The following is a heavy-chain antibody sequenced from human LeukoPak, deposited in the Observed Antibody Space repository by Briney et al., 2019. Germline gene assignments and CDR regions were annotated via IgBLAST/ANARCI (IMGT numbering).Heavy chain of an antibody. D-gene: IGHD3-3*01. J-gene: IGHJ4*02. CDR3: ARSVDSDY. CDR2: ISSSSSTI. CDR1: GFTFSSYS. Sequence: PGGSLRLSCAASGFTFSSYSMNWVRQAPGKGPEWVSYISSSSSTIYYADSVKGRFTISRDNAKNSLYLQMNSLRAEDTAVYYCARSVDSDYWGQGTLVTVSS. V-gene: IGHV3-48*04.